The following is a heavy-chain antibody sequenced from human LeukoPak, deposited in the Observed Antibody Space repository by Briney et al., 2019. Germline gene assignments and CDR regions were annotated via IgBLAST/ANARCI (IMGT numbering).Heavy chain of an antibody. CDR3: ARGLIAAAGTPPDY. Sequence: SETLSLTCTVSGGSISSYYWSWIRQPAGKGLEWIGRIYTSGSTNYNPSLKSRVTISVDTSKNQFSLKLSSVTAADTAVYYCARGLIAAAGTPPDYWGQGTLVTVSS. CDR2: IYTSGST. CDR1: GGSISSYY. V-gene: IGHV4-4*07. J-gene: IGHJ4*02. D-gene: IGHD6-13*01.